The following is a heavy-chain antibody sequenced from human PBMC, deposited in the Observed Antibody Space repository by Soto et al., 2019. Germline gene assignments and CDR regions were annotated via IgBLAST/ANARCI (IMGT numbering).Heavy chain of an antibody. Sequence: QTGGSLRLSCAASGFTFSSYSMNWVRQAPGKGLEWVSYISSSSSTIYYADSVKGRFTISRDNAKNSLYLQMNSLRAEDTAVYYCARDFRPSVAGPNYFDYWGQGTLVTVSS. D-gene: IGHD6-19*01. CDR3: ARDFRPSVAGPNYFDY. CDR1: GFTFSSYS. V-gene: IGHV3-48*01. J-gene: IGHJ4*02. CDR2: ISSSSSTI.